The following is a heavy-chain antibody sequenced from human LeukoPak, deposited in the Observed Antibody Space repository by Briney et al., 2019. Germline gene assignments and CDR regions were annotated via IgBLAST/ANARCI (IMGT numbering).Heavy chain of an antibody. Sequence: GGSLRLSCAASGFTFSSYDMHWVRQATGKGLEWVSAIGTAGDTYYPGSVKGRFTISRENAKNSLYLQMNSLRAGDTAVYYCAGCMSGYYGMDVWGQGTTVTVSS. D-gene: IGHD4/OR15-4a*01. CDR3: AGCMSGYYGMDV. CDR1: GFTFSSYD. CDR2: IGTAGDT. J-gene: IGHJ6*02. V-gene: IGHV3-13*01.